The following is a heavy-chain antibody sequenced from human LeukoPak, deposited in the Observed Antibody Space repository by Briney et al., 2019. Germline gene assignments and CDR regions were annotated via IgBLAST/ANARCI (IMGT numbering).Heavy chain of an antibody. Sequence: ASDTLSLTCAVYGGSFSGYYWSWLRHPPGKGLEWLGEINHSGSTNYNPSLKSRVTISVDTSKNQFSLKLSSVTAADTAVYYCARAQLVPAAVYYFDYWGQGTLVTVSS. V-gene: IGHV4-34*01. CDR2: INHSGST. CDR1: GGSFSGYY. D-gene: IGHD2-2*01. CDR3: ARAQLVPAAVYYFDY. J-gene: IGHJ4*02.